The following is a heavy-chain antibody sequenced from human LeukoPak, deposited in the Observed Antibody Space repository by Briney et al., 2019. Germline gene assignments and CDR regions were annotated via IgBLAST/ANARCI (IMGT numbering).Heavy chain of an antibody. J-gene: IGHJ3*02. CDR1: GGSISSYY. V-gene: IGHV4-59*01. Sequence: PSETLSLTCTVSGGSISSYYWSWIRQPPGKGLEWIGYIYTSGSTNYNPSLKSRVTISVDTSKNQFSLQLTSVTAADTAVYYCARDLVTVTKGFDIWGQGTMVSVSS. CDR2: IYTSGST. D-gene: IGHD4-17*01. CDR3: ARDLVTVTKGFDI.